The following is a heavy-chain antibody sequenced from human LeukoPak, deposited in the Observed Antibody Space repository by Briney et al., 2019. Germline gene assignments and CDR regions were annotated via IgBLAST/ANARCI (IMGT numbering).Heavy chain of an antibody. D-gene: IGHD3-22*01. CDR2: IYYSGST. CDR3: ARQPGSSSTYYTDN. CDR1: GGSISSSSYY. V-gene: IGHV4-39*01. J-gene: IGHJ4*02. Sequence: SETLSLTCSVSGGSISSSSYYWGWIRQRTGKGLEWIGSIYYSGSTYYSPSLKSPVAISVDTSKSQFSLKLTSVTAADTAVYYCARQPGSSSTYYTDNWGEGTPVTVSS.